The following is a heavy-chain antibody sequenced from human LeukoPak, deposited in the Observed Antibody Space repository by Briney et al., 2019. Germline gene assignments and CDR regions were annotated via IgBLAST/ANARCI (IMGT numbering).Heavy chain of an antibody. CDR2: ISSNWGST. Sequence: GGSLRLYCSASGFTFRSYAMHWVRQAPGKGLDYVSAISSNWGSTYYADSVKGRFTISRDNSKNTLYLQMSSLRAEDTSFYYCVKSRAGMFDYWGQGTLVTVSS. V-gene: IGHV3-64D*06. CDR3: VKSRAGMFDY. D-gene: IGHD6-13*01. J-gene: IGHJ4*02. CDR1: GFTFRSYA.